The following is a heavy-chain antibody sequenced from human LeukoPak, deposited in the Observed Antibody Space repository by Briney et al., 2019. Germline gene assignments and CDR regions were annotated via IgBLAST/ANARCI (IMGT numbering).Heavy chain of an antibody. J-gene: IGHJ4*02. V-gene: IGHV3-53*01. CDR3: ARGKWNYPYDY. Sequence: PGGSLRLSCAASGFTVSSNYMSWVRQAPGKGLEWVSVIYSGDNTYYADSVKGRFTISRDNSKNTVHPQMNSLRAEDTAVYYCARGKWNYPYDYWGQGTLVTVSS. CDR2: IYSGDNT. CDR1: GFTVSSNY. D-gene: IGHD1-7*01.